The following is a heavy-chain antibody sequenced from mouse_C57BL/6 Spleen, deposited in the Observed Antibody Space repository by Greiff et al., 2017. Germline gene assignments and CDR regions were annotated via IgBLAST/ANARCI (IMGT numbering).Heavy chain of an antibody. Sequence: QVQLQQPGAELVKPGASVKLSCKASGYTFTSYWMQWVKQRPGQGLEWIGEIDPSDSYTNYNQKFKGKATLTVDTSSSTAYMQLSSLTSEDSAVYYGASLRKIYDGYYPYYFDYWGQGTTLTVSS. CDR1: GYTFTSYW. CDR3: ASLRKIYDGYYPYYFDY. J-gene: IGHJ2*01. CDR2: IDPSDSYT. D-gene: IGHD2-3*01. V-gene: IGHV1-50*01.